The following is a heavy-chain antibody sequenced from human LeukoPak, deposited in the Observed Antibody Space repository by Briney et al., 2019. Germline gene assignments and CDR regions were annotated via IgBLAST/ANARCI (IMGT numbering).Heavy chain of an antibody. CDR2: IIPILGIA. CDR1: GGTFSSYA. D-gene: IGHD3-22*01. CDR3: ARDRDYYYDSSGYYV. V-gene: IGHV1-69*04. J-gene: IGHJ6*02. Sequence: GSSVKVSCKASGGTFSSYAISWVRQAPGQGLEWMGRIIPILGIANYAQKFQGKVTITADKSTSTAYMELSSLRSEDTAVYYCARDRDYYYDSSGYYVWGQGTTVTVSS.